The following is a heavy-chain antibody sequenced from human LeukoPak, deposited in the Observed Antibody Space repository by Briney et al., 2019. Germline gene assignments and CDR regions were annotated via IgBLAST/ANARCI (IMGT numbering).Heavy chain of an antibody. V-gene: IGHV3-23*01. D-gene: IGHD3-10*01. CDR1: GFTFSSYA. Sequence: PGGSLRLSCAASGFTFSSYAMSWVRQAPGRGLEWVSAISGSGGSTYYADSVKGRFTISRDNSKNTLYLQMNSLRAEDTAVYYCARALPMVRGDNNWFDPWGQGTLVTVSS. J-gene: IGHJ5*02. CDR2: ISGSGGST. CDR3: ARALPMVRGDNNWFDP.